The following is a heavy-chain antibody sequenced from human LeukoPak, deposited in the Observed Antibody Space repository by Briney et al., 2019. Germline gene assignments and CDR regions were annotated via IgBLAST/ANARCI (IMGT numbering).Heavy chain of an antibody. Sequence: ASVKVSCKASGYTFTAYYIHWVRQAPGQGLEWMGWINPNSGGTSYAQKFQGRVTITADESTSTAYMELSSLRSEDTAVYYCARGPLPYCSSTSCYYYYYMDVWGKGTTVTISS. CDR2: INPNSGGT. CDR3: ARGPLPYCSSTSCYYYYYMDV. CDR1: GYTFTAYY. J-gene: IGHJ6*03. V-gene: IGHV1-2*02. D-gene: IGHD2-2*01.